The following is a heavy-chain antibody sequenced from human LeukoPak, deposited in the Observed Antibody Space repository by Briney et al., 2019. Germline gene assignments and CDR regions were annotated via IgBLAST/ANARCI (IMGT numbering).Heavy chain of an antibody. V-gene: IGHV5-51*01. CDR1: GYXFTTYW. CDR2: IYPGDSDT. D-gene: IGHD2-2*01. J-gene: IGHJ4*02. Sequence: GESLKISCSGSGYXFTTYWIGWVRQMPGKGLEWKGIIYPGDSDTRYTPSFQGQVTFSADKSINTAYLQWSSLKASDTAMYYCARRQGCSSTSCPPDYWGQGTLVTVSP. CDR3: ARRQGCSSTSCPPDY.